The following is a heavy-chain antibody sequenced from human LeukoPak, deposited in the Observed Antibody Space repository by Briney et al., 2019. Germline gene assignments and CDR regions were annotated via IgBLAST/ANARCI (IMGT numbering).Heavy chain of an antibody. Sequence: SETLSLTCSVSGGSISGYYWNWIRPPPGKGLEWIGSMYSSGSTYYNPSLKSRVTISVDTSKNQFSLKLSSVTAADTAVYYCARSGSGYLRYYFDYWGQGTLVTVSS. D-gene: IGHD5-12*01. CDR3: ARSGSGYLRYYFDY. CDR2: MYSSGST. V-gene: IGHV4-59*12. J-gene: IGHJ4*02. CDR1: GGSISGYY.